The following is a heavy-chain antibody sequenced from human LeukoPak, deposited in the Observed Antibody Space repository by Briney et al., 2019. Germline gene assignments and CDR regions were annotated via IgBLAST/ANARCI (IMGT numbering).Heavy chain of an antibody. CDR1: GFNFSNYA. CDR3: AKVRGSRAYNWFDP. D-gene: IGHD6-13*01. V-gene: IGHV3-23*01. CDR2: ISGSGRST. Sequence: GSLRLSCAASGFNFSNYAMTWVRQAPGKGLDWVSSISGSGRSTYYADSVKGRFTISRDNSNNTPYLQVNNLKAEDTAMYFCAKVRGSRAYNWFDPWGQGTLVTVSS. J-gene: IGHJ5*02.